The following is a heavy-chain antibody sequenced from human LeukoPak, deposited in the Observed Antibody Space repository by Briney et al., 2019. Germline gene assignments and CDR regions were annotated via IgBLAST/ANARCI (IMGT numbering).Heavy chain of an antibody. Sequence: SETLSLTCTVSGGSISSSSYYWGWIRQPPGKGLEWIGSTYYSGSTYYNPSLKSRVTISVDTSKNQFSLTLSSVTAADTAVYYCARQHIVVVVAATTRGWFDPWGQGTLVTVSS. CDR2: TYYSGST. J-gene: IGHJ5*02. CDR1: GGSISSSSYY. V-gene: IGHV4-39*01. D-gene: IGHD2-15*01. CDR3: ARQHIVVVVAATTRGWFDP.